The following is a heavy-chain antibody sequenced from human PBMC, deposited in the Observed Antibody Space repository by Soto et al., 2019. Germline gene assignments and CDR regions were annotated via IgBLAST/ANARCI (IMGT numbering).Heavy chain of an antibody. V-gene: IGHV3-23*01. CDR3: AKFEGDPLEYWYLDF. D-gene: IGHD1-1*01. J-gene: IGHJ2*01. CDR2: IHGGGGAT. Sequence: EVQLLESGGGLVQPGGSLRLSCAASGFTFSAYAMGWVRQAPGKGLEWVSTIHGGGGATHYADSVKGRFTISRDDSKNTLYAQMNSLSAEDTAVHYCAKFEGDPLEYWYLDFWGRCTLVTVSS. CDR1: GFTFSAYA.